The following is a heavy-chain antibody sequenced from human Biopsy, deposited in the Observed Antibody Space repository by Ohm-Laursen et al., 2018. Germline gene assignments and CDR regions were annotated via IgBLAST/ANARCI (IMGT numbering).Heavy chain of an antibody. V-gene: IGHV3-7*04. CDR3: ARGNGPSA. Sequence: SLRLSCSASGLIFSDYYMSWIRQAPGKGLEWVAIIREHGNEEFYVDSVKGRFTISRDNARNSVYLQMNSLRAEDTAIYYCARGNGPSAWGQGTLVTVSS. CDR1: GLIFSDYY. CDR2: IREHGNEE. J-gene: IGHJ5*02. D-gene: IGHD4-11*01.